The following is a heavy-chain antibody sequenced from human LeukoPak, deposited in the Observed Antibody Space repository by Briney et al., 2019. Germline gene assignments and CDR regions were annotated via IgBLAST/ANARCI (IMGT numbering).Heavy chain of an antibody. V-gene: IGHV4-59*10. CDR2: IYTSGST. CDR1: GGSFSGYY. CDR3: ATYGSGSNFDY. Sequence: SETLSLTCAVYGGSFSGYYWSWIRQPAGKGLEWIGRIYTSGSTNYNPSLKSRVTMSVDTSKNQFSLKLSSVTAADTAVYYCATYGSGSNFDYWGQGTLVTVSS. J-gene: IGHJ4*02. D-gene: IGHD3-10*01.